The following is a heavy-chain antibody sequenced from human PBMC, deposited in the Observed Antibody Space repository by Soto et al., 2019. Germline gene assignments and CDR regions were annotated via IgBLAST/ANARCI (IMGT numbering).Heavy chain of an antibody. V-gene: IGHV6-1*01. CDR3: ARGGDFWSGYRYNWFDP. CDR2: TYYRSKWYN. Sequence: PSQTLSLTCAISGDSVSSNSAACNWIRQSPSRGIEWLGRTYYRSKWYNDYAVSVKSRITINPDTSKNQFSLQLNSVTPEDTAVYYCARGGDFWSGYRYNWFDPWGQGTLVTVSS. J-gene: IGHJ5*02. D-gene: IGHD3-3*01. CDR1: GDSVSSNSAA.